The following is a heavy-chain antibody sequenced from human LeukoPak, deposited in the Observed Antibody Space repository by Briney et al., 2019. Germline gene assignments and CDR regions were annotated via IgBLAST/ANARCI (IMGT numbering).Heavy chain of an antibody. CDR2: IYPGDSDT. CDR1: GYRFTSYW. Sequence: GASLKISCKGSGYRFTSYWIGWVRQMPGKGLEWMGIIYPGDSDTRYSPSLQGQVTISVDTSIGTAYLQWSSLKASDTAIYYCARQNDFRLDYWGQGTLVTVSS. J-gene: IGHJ4*02. CDR3: ARQNDFRLDY. D-gene: IGHD3-3*01. V-gene: IGHV5-51*01.